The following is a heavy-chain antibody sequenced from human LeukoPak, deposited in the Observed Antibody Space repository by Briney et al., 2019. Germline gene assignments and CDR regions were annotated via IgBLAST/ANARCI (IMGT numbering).Heavy chain of an antibody. CDR2: ISGSGGST. CDR3: AKEEDYDILTGSPYY. D-gene: IGHD3-9*01. V-gene: IGHV3-23*01. J-gene: IGHJ4*02. Sequence: GGSLGLSCAASGFTFSSYAMSWVRQAPGQGLEWVSAISGSGGSTYYADSVKGRFTISRDNSKNTLYLQMNSLRAEDTAVYYCAKEEDYDILTGSPYYWGQGTLVTVSS. CDR1: GFTFSSYA.